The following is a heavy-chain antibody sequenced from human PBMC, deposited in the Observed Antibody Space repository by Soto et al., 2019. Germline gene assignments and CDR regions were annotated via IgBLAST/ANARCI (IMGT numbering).Heavy chain of an antibody. CDR1: GYTFTSYG. J-gene: IGHJ6*02. CDR3: ARDGDYYDSSGYYYYYYGMDV. D-gene: IGHD3-22*01. Sequence: WASVKVSCKASGYTFTSYGISWVRQAPGQGLEWMGWISAYNGNTNYAQKLQGRVTMTTDTSTSTAYMELRSLRSDDTAVYYCARDGDYYDSSGYYYYYYGMDVWGQGTTVTVSS. V-gene: IGHV1-18*04. CDR2: ISAYNGNT.